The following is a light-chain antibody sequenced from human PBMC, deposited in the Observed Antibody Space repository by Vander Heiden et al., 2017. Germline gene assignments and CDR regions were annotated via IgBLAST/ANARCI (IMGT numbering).Light chain of an antibody. J-gene: IGKJ4*01. Sequence: DIQMTQSPSFLSASVGDRITITCRASQSISSYLNWYQQKPRKAPKLLIYAASSFQRGVPSRFSGSGYGTDVTLTIISRQPEDFSSYYCQQNYSNPPLTFGGGTKVEIK. CDR3: QQNYSNPPLT. CDR2: AAS. V-gene: IGKV1-39*01. CDR1: QSISSY.